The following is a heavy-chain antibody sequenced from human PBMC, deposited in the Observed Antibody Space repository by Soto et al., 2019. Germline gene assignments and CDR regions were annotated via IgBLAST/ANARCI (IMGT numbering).Heavy chain of an antibody. Sequence: SGPTLVNPTQTLTLTCTFSGFSLSTSGMCVSWIRQPPGKALEWLALIDWDDDKYYSTSLKTRLTISKDTSKNQVVLTMTNMDPVATATYYCARGYYDFWRGDYEDYYYGMDVWGQGTTVTVSS. D-gene: IGHD3-3*01. V-gene: IGHV2-70*01. CDR1: GFSLSTSGMC. CDR2: IDWDDDK. J-gene: IGHJ6*02. CDR3: ARGYYDFWRGDYEDYYYGMDV.